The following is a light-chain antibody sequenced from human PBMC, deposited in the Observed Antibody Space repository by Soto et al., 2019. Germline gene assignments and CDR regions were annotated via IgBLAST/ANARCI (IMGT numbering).Light chain of an antibody. V-gene: IGKV3-20*01. J-gene: IGKJ3*01. CDR1: QSVSSNY. CDR2: GAS. Sequence: EIVMTQSPGTLSLSPGETATLSCRASQSVSSNYVAWFHQKPGQAPRLLIYGASSRATGVPDRFSASGSGTDFTLTISRLEPEDFAVYYCQQYGRSHFTFCPGTKVDIK. CDR3: QQYGRSHFT.